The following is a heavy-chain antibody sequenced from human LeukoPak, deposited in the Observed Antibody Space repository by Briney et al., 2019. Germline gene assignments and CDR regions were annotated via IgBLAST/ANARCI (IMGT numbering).Heavy chain of an antibody. D-gene: IGHD2-2*03. CDR1: GGSISSSNW. CDR2: IYHSGST. V-gene: IGHV4-4*02. CDR3: ARDGYCSSTSCIRYYYYYGMDV. Sequence: SGTLSLTCAVSGGSISSSNWWSWVRQPPGKGLEWIGEIYHSGSTNYNPSLKSRVTISVDKSKNQFSLKLSSVTAADTAVYYCARDGYCSSTSCIRYYYYYGMDVWGKGTTVTVSS. J-gene: IGHJ6*04.